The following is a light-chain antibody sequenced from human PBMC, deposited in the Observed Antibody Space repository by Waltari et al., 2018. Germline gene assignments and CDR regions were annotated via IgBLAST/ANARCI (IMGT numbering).Light chain of an antibody. Sequence: QSALTQPASLSGSPGQSITMSCTGTSSDVGTYNVVSWYQQHPGKAPKLMIYEDTRRPSGVSNRFAGSKSGNTASLTISGLQPEDEADYYCCSYGGSNTPKVFGGGTKLTVL. J-gene: IGLJ3*02. CDR2: EDT. CDR1: SSDVGTYNV. CDR3: CSYGGSNTPKV. V-gene: IGLV2-23*01.